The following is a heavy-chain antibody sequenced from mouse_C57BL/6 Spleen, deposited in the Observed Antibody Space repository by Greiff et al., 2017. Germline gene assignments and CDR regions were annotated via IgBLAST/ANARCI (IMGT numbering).Heavy chain of an antibody. CDR2: INPNYGTT. D-gene: IGHD2-1*01. Sequence: VQLQQSGPELVKPGASVKISCKASGYPFTDYNMNWVKQRNGKSLEWIGVINPNYGTTSYNQKFKDKATLTVDQSSSTAYMQLNSLTSEDSAVYCCARQLGWYGTMDDWGQGTSVTVSS. J-gene: IGHJ4*01. CDR3: ARQLGWYGTMDD. V-gene: IGHV1-39*01. CDR1: GYPFTDYN.